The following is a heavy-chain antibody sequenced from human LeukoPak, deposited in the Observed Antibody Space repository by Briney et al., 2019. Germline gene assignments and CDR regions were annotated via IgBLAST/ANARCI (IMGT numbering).Heavy chain of an antibody. CDR3: ARAYCGGDCYFPNWFDP. Sequence: PSQTLSLTCTVSGGSISSGGYYWSWIRQYPGKGLEWIGYIYYSGSTYYNPSLKSRVTISVDTSKNQFSLKLSSVAAADTAVYYCARAYCGGDCYFPNWFDPWGQGTLVTVSS. V-gene: IGHV4-31*03. J-gene: IGHJ5*02. CDR2: IYYSGST. D-gene: IGHD2-21*02. CDR1: GGSISSGGYY.